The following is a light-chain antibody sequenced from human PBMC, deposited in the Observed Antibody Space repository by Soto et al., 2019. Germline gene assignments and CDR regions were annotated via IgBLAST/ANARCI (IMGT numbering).Light chain of an antibody. V-gene: IGKV1-5*01. J-gene: IGKJ2*01. CDR3: QQYNSYPYP. CDR1: QSISSW. CDR2: DAS. Sequence: DIQMTQSPSTLAASVGDRVPITCRASQSISSWLAWYQQKPGKAPKLLIYDASSLESGVPSRFSGSGSGTEHTHNISSLQPDDFATDYCQQYNSYPYPFGEGTKRELK.